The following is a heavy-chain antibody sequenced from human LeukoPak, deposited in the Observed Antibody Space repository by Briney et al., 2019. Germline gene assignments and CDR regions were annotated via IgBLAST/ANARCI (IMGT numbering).Heavy chain of an antibody. Sequence: SQTLSLTCTLSGGSISSYSCSWVRHPPGKGLGWIGYIYYSGSTNYNPSLKNRVTISVDTSKNQFSLRLSSVTAADTAVYYCARVTGYMIEDYFDYWGQGTLVTVSS. CDR3: ARVTGYMIEDYFDY. D-gene: IGHD3-22*01. CDR1: GGSISSYS. J-gene: IGHJ4*02. CDR2: IYYSGST. V-gene: IGHV4-59*01.